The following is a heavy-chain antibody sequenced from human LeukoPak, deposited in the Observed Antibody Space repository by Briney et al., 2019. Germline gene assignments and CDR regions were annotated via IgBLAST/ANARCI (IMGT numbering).Heavy chain of an antibody. CDR2: INHSGST. CDR3: ARSRSVSSGYLDY. Sequence: SETLSLTCTVSGGSIGLYYWSWIRQPPGKGLEWIGEINHSGSTNYNPSLKSRVTISVDKSKNQFSLKLSSVTAADTAVYYCARSRSVSSGYLDYWGQGTLVTVSS. CDR1: GGSIGLYY. D-gene: IGHD3-22*01. J-gene: IGHJ4*02. V-gene: IGHV4-34*01.